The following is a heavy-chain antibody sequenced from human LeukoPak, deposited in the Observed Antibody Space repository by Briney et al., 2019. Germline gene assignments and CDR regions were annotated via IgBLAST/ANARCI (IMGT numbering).Heavy chain of an antibody. V-gene: IGHV3-30*17. CDR2: ISYDGSNK. Sequence: PGRSLRLSCAASGFTFSSYAVHWVRQAPGKGLEWVAVISYDGSNKYYADSVKGRFTISRDNSKNTLYLQMNSLRAEDTAVYYCARDRAAGTLDYWGQGTLVTVSS. CDR1: GFTFSSYA. CDR3: ARDRAAGTLDY. J-gene: IGHJ4*02. D-gene: IGHD6-13*01.